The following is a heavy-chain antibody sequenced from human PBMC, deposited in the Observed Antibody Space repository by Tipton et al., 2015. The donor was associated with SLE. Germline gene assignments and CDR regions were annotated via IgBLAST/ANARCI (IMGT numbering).Heavy chain of an antibody. D-gene: IGHD4-17*01. CDR3: ARDDPDGDGGGIPGDY. CDR1: GGSITSHY. CDR2: ILYSGDT. V-gene: IGHV4-59*11. Sequence: TLSLTCTVSGGSITSHYWSWIRQPPGKGLEWIGNILYSGDTNYNPSLKSRVTISLDTSRKQFSLSLNSVTAADTAVYFCARDDPDGDGGGIPGDYWGQGTLVTVSS. J-gene: IGHJ4*02.